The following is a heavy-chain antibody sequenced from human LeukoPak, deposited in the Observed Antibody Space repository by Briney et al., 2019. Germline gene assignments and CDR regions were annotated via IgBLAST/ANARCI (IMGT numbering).Heavy chain of an antibody. CDR2: FDPEDGET. V-gene: IGHV1-24*01. CDR1: GYTLTELS. J-gene: IGHJ4*02. Sequence: ASVKVSCKVSGYTLTELSMHWVRQAPGKGLEWMGGFDPEDGETIYAQKVQGRVTMTEDTSTDTAYMELSSLGSEDTAVYYCATVELWLLNEGLNVFDYWGQGTLVTVSS. CDR3: ATVELWLLNEGLNVFDY. D-gene: IGHD5-18*01.